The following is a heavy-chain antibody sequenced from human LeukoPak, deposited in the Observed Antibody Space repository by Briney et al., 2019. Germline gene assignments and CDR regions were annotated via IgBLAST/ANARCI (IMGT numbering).Heavy chain of an antibody. CDR1: GFTFSSCA. V-gene: IGHV3-23*01. J-gene: IGHJ4*02. Sequence: GGSLRLSCAASGFTFSSCAMSWVRQAPGTGLEWVSVISGSGDSTYYADSVKGRFTISRDNSKNTLYLQMNSLRAEDTAVYYCAKQSYSSCYTALNFWGQGTLVTVSS. CDR2: ISGSGDST. CDR3: AKQSYSSCYTALNF. D-gene: IGHD6-19*01.